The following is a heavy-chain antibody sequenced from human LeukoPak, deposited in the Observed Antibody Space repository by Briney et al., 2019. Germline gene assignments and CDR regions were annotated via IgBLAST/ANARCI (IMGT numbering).Heavy chain of an antibody. CDR1: GFTVSNNY. Sequence: GSLRLSCAASGFTVSNNYMSWVRQAPGKGLEWVSVIYSAGTTYYADSVKGRFTISRQNPENTLSLQMNSLRPEDTAVYYCARVLGYDSSGYYRGYFDYWGQGTLVTVPS. D-gene: IGHD3-22*01. CDR2: IYSAGTT. J-gene: IGHJ4*02. V-gene: IGHV3-53*04. CDR3: ARVLGYDSSGYYRGYFDY.